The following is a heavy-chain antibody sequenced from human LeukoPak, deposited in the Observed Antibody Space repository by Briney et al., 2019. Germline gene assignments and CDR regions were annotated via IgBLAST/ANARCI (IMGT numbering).Heavy chain of an antibody. V-gene: IGHV1-3*01. D-gene: IGHD3-3*01. CDR3: ARGHYDFWSGYWRSYFDY. J-gene: IGHJ4*02. Sequence: ASVKVSCKASGYTFTSYAMHWVRQAPGQRLEWMGWINAGSGNTKYSQKFQGRVTITRDTSASTAYMELSSLRSEDTAVYYCARGHYDFWSGYWRSYFDYWGQGTLVTVSS. CDR2: INAGSGNT. CDR1: GYTFTSYA.